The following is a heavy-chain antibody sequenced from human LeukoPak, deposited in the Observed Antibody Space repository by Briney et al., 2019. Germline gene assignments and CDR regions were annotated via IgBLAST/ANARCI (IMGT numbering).Heavy chain of an antibody. CDR1: GFTFSSYA. CDR3: AKDQGTWIQLWTFDY. J-gene: IGHJ4*02. CDR2: ISGSGGST. D-gene: IGHD5-18*01. Sequence: GGSLRLSCAASGFTFSSYAMSWVRQAPGKGLEWVSAISGSGGSTYYADPVKGRFTISRDNSKNTLYLQMNSLRAEDTAVYYCAKDQGTWIQLWTFDYWGQGTLVTDSS. V-gene: IGHV3-23*01.